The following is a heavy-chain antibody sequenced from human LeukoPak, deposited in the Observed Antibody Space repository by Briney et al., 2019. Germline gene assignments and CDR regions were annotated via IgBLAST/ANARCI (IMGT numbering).Heavy chain of an antibody. CDR2: ISGSGAST. J-gene: IGHJ6*03. D-gene: IGHD3-10*01. CDR3: AKDSDKLGGYYNYYMDV. V-gene: IGHV3-23*01. CDR1: GFTFSSHA. Sequence: PGGSLRLCCAASGFTFSSHAMSRVRQAPGKGLEWVSVISGSGASTYYADSVKGRFTISRDNSKNTLYLQMNSLRAEDTAVYYCAKDSDKLGGYYNYYMDVWGKGTTVTVSS.